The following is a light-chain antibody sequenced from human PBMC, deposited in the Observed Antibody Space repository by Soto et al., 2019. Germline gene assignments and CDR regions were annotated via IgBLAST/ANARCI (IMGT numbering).Light chain of an antibody. CDR3: CSSAGGGTYV. Sequence: QSALTQPASVSGSPGQSIAISCTGTSSDVGSYDLVSWYQQHPGKAPKLMIYEVTKRRSGVSSRFSGSKSGNTASLTISGLQAEDDADYYCCSSAGGGTYVFGTGTKLTVL. J-gene: IGLJ1*01. CDR1: SSDVGSYDL. V-gene: IGLV2-23*02. CDR2: EVT.